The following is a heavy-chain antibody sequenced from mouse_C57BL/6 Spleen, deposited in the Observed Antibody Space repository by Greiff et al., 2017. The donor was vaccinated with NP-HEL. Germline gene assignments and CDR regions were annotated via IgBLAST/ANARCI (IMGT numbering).Heavy chain of an antibody. CDR3: ARGTAQAIFDY. Sequence: VKLQESGPELVKPGASVKISCKASGYAFSSSWMNWVKQRPGKGLEWIGRIYPGDGDTNYNGKFKGKATLTADKSSSTAYMQLSSLTSEDSAVYFCARGTAQAIFDYWGQGTTLTVSS. CDR1: GYAFSSSW. J-gene: IGHJ2*01. V-gene: IGHV1-82*01. D-gene: IGHD3-2*02. CDR2: IYPGDGDT.